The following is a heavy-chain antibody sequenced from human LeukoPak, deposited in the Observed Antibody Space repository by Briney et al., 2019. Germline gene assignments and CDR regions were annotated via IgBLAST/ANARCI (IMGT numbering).Heavy chain of an antibody. CDR3: ARDTYYYDSSGYSYFDY. D-gene: IGHD3-22*01. V-gene: IGHV4-38-2*02. Sequence: SETLSLTCAVSGYSISSGYYWGWIRQPPGKGLEWIGSIYHSGSTYYHPSLKSRVTISVDTSKNQFSLKLSSVTAADTAVYYCARDTYYYDSSGYSYFDYWGQGTLVAVSS. J-gene: IGHJ4*02. CDR1: GYSISSGYY. CDR2: IYHSGST.